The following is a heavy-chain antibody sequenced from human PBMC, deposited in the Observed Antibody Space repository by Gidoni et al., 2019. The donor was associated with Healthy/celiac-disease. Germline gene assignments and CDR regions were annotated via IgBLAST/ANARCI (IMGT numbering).Heavy chain of an antibody. Sequence: HVTLLESGPSLVNPTQTLTLPCTFSCFSLSPSGMCVSWIRQPPGKALEWLALIDWEDDKYYSTSLKTRLTISKDTSKNQVVLTMTNMDPVDTATYYCARSPLYSGSYYSDYWGQGTLVTVSS. J-gene: IGHJ4*02. CDR2: IDWEDDK. V-gene: IGHV2-70*01. D-gene: IGHD1-26*01. CDR3: ARSPLYSGSYYSDY. CDR1: CFSLSPSGMC.